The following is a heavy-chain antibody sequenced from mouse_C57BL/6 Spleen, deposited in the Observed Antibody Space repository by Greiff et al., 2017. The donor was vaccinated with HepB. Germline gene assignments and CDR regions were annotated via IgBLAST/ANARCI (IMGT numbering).Heavy chain of an antibody. V-gene: IGHV1-80*01. CDR3: ASEGITTVVATDWFAY. CDR2: IYPGDGDT. Sequence: QVQLQQSGAELVKPGASVKISCKASGYAFSSYWMNWVKQRPGKGLEWIGQIYPGDGDTNYNGKLKGKATLTADKSSSTAYMQLSSLTSEDSAVYFCASEGITTVVATDWFAYWGQGTLVTVSA. CDR1: GYAFSSYW. D-gene: IGHD1-1*01. J-gene: IGHJ3*01.